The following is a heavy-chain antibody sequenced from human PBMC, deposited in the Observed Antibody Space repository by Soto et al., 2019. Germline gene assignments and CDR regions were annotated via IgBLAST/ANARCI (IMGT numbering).Heavy chain of an antibody. CDR1: GGFISSSSYY. D-gene: IGHD2-15*01. J-gene: IGHJ5*02. CDR3: ARGIVVVVAATGWFDP. V-gene: IGHV4-61*01. Sequence: ASETLSLTCSVSGGFISSSSYYWSWIRQPPGKGLEWIGYIYYSGSTNYNPSLKSRVTISVDTSKNQFSLKLSSVTAADTAVYYCARGIVVVVAATGWFDPWGQGTLVTVSS. CDR2: IYYSGST.